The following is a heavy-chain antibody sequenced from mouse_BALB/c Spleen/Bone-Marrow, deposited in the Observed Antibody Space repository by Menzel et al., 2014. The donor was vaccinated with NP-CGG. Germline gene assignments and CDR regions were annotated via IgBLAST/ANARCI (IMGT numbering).Heavy chain of an antibody. CDR3: ARDKGRVFFDY. V-gene: IGHV7-3*02. J-gene: IGHJ2*01. CDR1: GFTFTDYY. CDR2: IRNKANGYTT. Sequence: EVQLVESGGGLVQPGGSLRLSCATSGFTFTDYYMNWVRQPPGEALEWLGFIRNKANGYTTEYSASVKGRFTISRDNSQNILYLQMNTLRAEDSATYYCARDKGRVFFDYWGQGTTLTVSS.